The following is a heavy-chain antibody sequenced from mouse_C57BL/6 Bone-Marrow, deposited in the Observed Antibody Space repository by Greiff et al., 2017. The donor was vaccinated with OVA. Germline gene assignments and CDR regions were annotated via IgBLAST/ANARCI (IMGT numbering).Heavy chain of an antibody. CDR3: ARTYDYDGDLSMDY. V-gene: IGHV1-55*01. CDR2: IYPGIGST. CDR1: GYTFTSYW. Sequence: QVQLQQPGAELVKPGASVKMSCKASGYTFTSYWITWVKQRPGQGLEWIGDIYPGIGSTNYNEKFKSKATLTVDTSSSTAYMQLSSLTSEDSAVYYCARTYDYDGDLSMDYWGQGTSVTVSS. D-gene: IGHD2-4*01. J-gene: IGHJ4*01.